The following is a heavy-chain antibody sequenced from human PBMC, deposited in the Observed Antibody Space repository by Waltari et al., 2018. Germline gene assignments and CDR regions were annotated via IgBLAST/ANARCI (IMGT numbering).Heavy chain of an antibody. Sequence: QVQLVESGGGVVQPGRSLRLSCAASGFTFSSYAMHWVRQAPGKGLEWVAVISYDGSNKYYADSVKGRFTISRDNSKNTLYLQMNSLRAEDTAVYYCARDGHLYYFDYWGQGTLVIVSS. CDR1: GFTFSSYA. CDR3: ARDGHLYYFDY. CDR2: ISYDGSNK. J-gene: IGHJ4*02. V-gene: IGHV3-30-3*01.